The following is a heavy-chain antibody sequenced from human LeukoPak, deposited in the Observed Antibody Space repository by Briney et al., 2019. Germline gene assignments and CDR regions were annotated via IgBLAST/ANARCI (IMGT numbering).Heavy chain of an antibody. V-gene: IGHV3-21*01. CDR1: GFTFSSYN. D-gene: IGHD3-3*01. CDR3: AREYDFWSGYYGY. J-gene: IGHJ4*02. Sequence: GGSLRLSCAASGFTFSSYNMNWVRQAPGKGLEWVSSITGSSRYIYYADSVKGRFTISRDNAKNSLFLQMNSLRTEDTAVYYCAREYDFWSGYYGYWGQGTLVTVSS. CDR2: ITGSSRYI.